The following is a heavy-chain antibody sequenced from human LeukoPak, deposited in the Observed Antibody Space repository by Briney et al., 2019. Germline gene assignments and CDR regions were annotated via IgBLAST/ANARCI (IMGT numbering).Heavy chain of an antibody. CDR2: ISGSGGST. CDR1: GFTFSSYA. V-gene: IGHV3-23*01. J-gene: IGHJ3*02. D-gene: IGHD3-22*01. CDR3: AKFLMIVVVPDAFDI. Sequence: GGSLRLSCAASGFTFSSYAMSWVRQAPGKGLEWVSAISGSGGSTYYADSVKGRFTISRDDSKNTLYLQMNSLRAEDTAVYYCAKFLMIVVVPDAFDIWGQGTMVTVSS.